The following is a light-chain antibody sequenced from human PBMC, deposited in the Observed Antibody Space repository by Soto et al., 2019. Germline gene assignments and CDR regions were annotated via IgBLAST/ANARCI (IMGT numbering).Light chain of an antibody. J-gene: IGKJ1*01. CDR2: GVS. Sequence: EIVLTQSPGTLSLSPGERATLSCRASQSVSSSCLAWYQQKPGQAPRLLIYGVSSRATGIPDRFSGGGSGTDFTLIISRLEPEDFAVYYCQQYGSSPRTFGRGTKVEIK. CDR3: QQYGSSPRT. V-gene: IGKV3-20*01. CDR1: QSVSSSC.